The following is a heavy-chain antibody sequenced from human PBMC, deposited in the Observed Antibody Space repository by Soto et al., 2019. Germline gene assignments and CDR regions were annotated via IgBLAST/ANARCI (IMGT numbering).Heavy chain of an antibody. Sequence: SETLSLTCTVSGGSISSYYWSWIRQPAGKGLEWIGRIYTSGSTNYNPSLKSRVTMSVDTSKSQFSLKLSSVTAADTAVYYCARDTYSSGWYGVNWFDPWGQGTLVTVSS. CDR3: ARDTYSSGWYGVNWFDP. V-gene: IGHV4-4*07. D-gene: IGHD6-19*01. J-gene: IGHJ5*02. CDR1: GGSISSYY. CDR2: IYTSGST.